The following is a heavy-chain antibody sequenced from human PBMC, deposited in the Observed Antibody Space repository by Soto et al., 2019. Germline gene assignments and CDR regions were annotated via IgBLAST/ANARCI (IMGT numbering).Heavy chain of an antibody. Sequence: QVQLVQSGAEVKKPGSSVKVSCKASGGSVSSYTLSWVRQAPGQGLEWMGRIIPILGRANYAQKFQGRVTITADKSTSTAYMELISLRSEDTAVYFCAGVSGYSNYAFDFWGQGTLVTVSS. J-gene: IGHJ4*02. CDR1: GGSVSSYT. D-gene: IGHD4-4*01. CDR3: AGVSGYSNYAFDF. CDR2: IIPILGRA. V-gene: IGHV1-69*08.